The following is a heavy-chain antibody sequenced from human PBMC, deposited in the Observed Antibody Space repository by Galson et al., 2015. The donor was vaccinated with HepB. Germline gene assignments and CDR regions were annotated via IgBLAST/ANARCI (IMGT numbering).Heavy chain of an antibody. CDR1: SFPFRSYS. Sequence: SLRLSCAASSFPFRSYSINWVRQAPGKVLEWVSYISSSSRTIYYADSVKSRFTISSDYAKNSLYLQMNSLGDEDTAVYYCARAYGDYVDFDYWCQGTLVTVSS. CDR3: ARAYGDYVDFDY. J-gene: IGHJ4*02. D-gene: IGHD4-17*01. V-gene: IGHV3-48*02. CDR2: ISSSSRTI.